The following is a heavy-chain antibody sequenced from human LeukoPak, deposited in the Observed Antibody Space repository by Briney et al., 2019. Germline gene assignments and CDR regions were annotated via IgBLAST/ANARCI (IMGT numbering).Heavy chain of an antibody. CDR3: AGSLGYSSDSYYYGMDV. Sequence: PGGSLRLSCAASGFTVSNNYMTWVRQAPGKGLGWVSVIYFAGSAYYADSVKGRFTISRDDSKNTVYLQMDILSADDTAVYYCAGSLGYSSDSYYYGMDVWGQGTTVIVSS. D-gene: IGHD5-12*01. J-gene: IGHJ6*02. CDR2: IYFAGSA. CDR1: GFTVSNNY. V-gene: IGHV3-66*01.